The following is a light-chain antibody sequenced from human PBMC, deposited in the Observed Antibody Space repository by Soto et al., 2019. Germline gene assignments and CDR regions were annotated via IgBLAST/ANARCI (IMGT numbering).Light chain of an antibody. V-gene: IGKV4-1*01. CDR2: WAS. J-gene: IGKJ2*01. Sequence: DIVMTQSPDSLAVSLGERATMSCKSSQSVLYSSNNKNYVAWYQQKPRQPPRLLIYWASIRESGVPDRFSGSGSGTDFTLTISSLQAEDVAVYYCQQYYSTLYTFGQGTKLEIK. CDR1: QSVLYSSNNKNY. CDR3: QQYYSTLYT.